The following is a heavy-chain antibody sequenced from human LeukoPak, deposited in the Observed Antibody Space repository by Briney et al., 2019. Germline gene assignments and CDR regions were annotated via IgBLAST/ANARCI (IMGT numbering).Heavy chain of an antibody. J-gene: IGHJ6*02. CDR3: ARAQNYYDSSGYSFGSDYYGMDV. CDR2: IWYDGSNK. Sequence: PGGSLRLSCAASGFTFSSYGMHWVRQAPGKGLEWVAVIWYDGSNKYYADSVKGRFTISRDNSKNTLYLQMNSLRAEDTAVYYCARAQNYYDSSGYSFGSDYYGMDVWGQGTTATVSS. V-gene: IGHV3-33*01. D-gene: IGHD3-22*01. CDR1: GFTFSSYG.